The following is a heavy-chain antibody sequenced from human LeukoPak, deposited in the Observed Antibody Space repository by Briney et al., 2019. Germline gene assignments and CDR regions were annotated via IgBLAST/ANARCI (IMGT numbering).Heavy chain of an antibody. Sequence: GGSLRLSCAASGLTFSSYWMSWVRQAPGKGLEWVANIKQDGSEKYYVDSVKGRFTISRDNAKNSLYLQMNSLRAEDTAVYYCARYIYSSGWCFDYWGQGTLVTVSS. J-gene: IGHJ4*02. CDR2: IKQDGSEK. D-gene: IGHD6-19*01. CDR1: GLTFSSYW. V-gene: IGHV3-7*01. CDR3: ARYIYSSGWCFDY.